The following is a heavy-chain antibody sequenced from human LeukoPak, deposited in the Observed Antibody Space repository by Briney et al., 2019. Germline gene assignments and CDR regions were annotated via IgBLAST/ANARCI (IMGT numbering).Heavy chain of an antibody. V-gene: IGHV4-61*02. CDR1: GGSISSGSYY. D-gene: IGHD3-3*01. CDR2: IYTSGST. J-gene: IGHJ4*02. Sequence: SETLSLTCTVSGGSISSGSYYWSWIRRPAGKGLEWIGRIYTSGSTNYNPSLKSRVTISVDTSKNQFSLKLSSVTAADTAVYYCARGPGAGVVIQPFDYWGQGTLVTVSS. CDR3: ARGPGAGVVIQPFDY.